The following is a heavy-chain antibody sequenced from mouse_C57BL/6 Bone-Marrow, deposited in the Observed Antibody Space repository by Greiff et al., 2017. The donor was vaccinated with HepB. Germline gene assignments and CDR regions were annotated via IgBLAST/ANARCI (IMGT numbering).Heavy chain of an antibody. Sequence: EVQRVESGGGLVKPGGSLKLSCAASGFTFSSYAMSWVRQTPEKRLEWVATISDGGSYTYYPDNVKGRFTISRDNAKNNLYLQMSHLKSEDTAMYYCAREGGGSSSYWYFDVWGTGTTVTVSS. D-gene: IGHD1-1*01. CDR3: AREGGGSSSYWYFDV. CDR1: GFTFSSYA. CDR2: ISDGGSYT. J-gene: IGHJ1*03. V-gene: IGHV5-4*01.